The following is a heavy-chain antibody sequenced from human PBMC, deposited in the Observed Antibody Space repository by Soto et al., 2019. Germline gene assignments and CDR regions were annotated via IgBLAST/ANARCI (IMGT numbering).Heavy chain of an antibody. CDR2: IYHSGST. Sequence: QLQLQESGSGLVKPSQTLSLTCAVSGGSISSGGYSWSWIRQPPGKGLESIGYIYHSGSTYYNPSRKSRVXXXVXWSKNQFSLKLSSVTAADTAVYYCARGMTTVTTFDYWGQGTLVTVSS. D-gene: IGHD4-17*01. CDR3: ARGMTTVTTFDY. CDR1: GGSISSGGYS. J-gene: IGHJ4*02. V-gene: IGHV4-30-2*01.